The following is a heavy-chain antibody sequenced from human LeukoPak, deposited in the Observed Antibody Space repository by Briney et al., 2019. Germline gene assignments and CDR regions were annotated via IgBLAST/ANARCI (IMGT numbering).Heavy chain of an antibody. D-gene: IGHD3-16*01. CDR2: MRNDGSNK. CDR1: GFTFSTYG. Sequence: PGGSLRLSCAASGFTFSTYGMHWVRQAPGKGLEWVAFMRNDGSNKYYADSVRGRFTISRDNSKNTLYLQMNSLKAKDTAVYYCAKANTGGGSNNLGYFHHWGQGTLVTVSS. V-gene: IGHV3-30*02. CDR3: AKANTGGGSNNLGYFHH. J-gene: IGHJ1*01.